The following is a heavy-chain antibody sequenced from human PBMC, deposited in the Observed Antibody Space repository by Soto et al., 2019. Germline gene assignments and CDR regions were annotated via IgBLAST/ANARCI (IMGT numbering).Heavy chain of an antibody. CDR1: DFTFTSYA. V-gene: IGHV3-23*01. D-gene: IGHD5-18*01. CDR3: GKAQWLLSFDY. J-gene: IGHJ4*02. CDR2: ISGSGGST. Sequence: HPGGSLRLSCPASDFTFTSYAMSWVRQAPGKRLEWVSAISGSGGSTYYADYVKGRFTISRENSKNALYLQMNSLRAEDTAVYYCGKAQWLLSFDYWGQGTLVTVSS.